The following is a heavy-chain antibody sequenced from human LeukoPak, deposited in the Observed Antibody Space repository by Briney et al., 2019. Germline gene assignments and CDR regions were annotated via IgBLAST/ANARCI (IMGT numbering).Heavy chain of an antibody. CDR3: ARYYYDSSGYYYYYYMDV. Sequence: ASVKVSCKASGYTFTNYGISWVRQAPGQGLEWMGWVSAYNGNTNYAQKLQGRVTMTTDTSTSTAYMELRSLRSDDTAVYYCARYYYDSSGYYYYYYMDVWGKGTTVTVSS. J-gene: IGHJ6*03. CDR1: GYTFTNYG. CDR2: VSAYNGNT. D-gene: IGHD3-22*01. V-gene: IGHV1-18*01.